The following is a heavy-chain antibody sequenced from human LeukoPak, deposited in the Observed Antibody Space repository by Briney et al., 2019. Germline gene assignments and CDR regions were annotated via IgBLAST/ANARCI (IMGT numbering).Heavy chain of an antibody. CDR1: GFMFSSYS. Sequence: PGGSLRLSCAVSGFMFSSYSMNWVRQAPGKGLEWVAVISYDGSNKYYADSVKGRFTISRDNSKNTLYLQMNSLRAEDTAVYYCAREGLYDFWSGYPLDYWGQGTLVTVSS. D-gene: IGHD3-3*01. CDR3: AREGLYDFWSGYPLDY. J-gene: IGHJ4*02. CDR2: ISYDGSNK. V-gene: IGHV3-30*05.